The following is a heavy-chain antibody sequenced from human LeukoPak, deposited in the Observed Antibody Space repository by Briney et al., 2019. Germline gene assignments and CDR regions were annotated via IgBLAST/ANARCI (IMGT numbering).Heavy chain of an antibody. D-gene: IGHD1-14*01. CDR1: GFTFSSYV. CDR3: AKEVNLHDAFDI. CDR2: ITGSGGST. Sequence: PGGSLRLSCAASGFTFSSYVMSWVRQAPGKGLEWVSAITGSGGSTFYADSVKGRFTISRDNSKNTLYLQMNSLRAEDTAVYYCAKEVNLHDAFDIWGQGTMVTVSS. J-gene: IGHJ3*02. V-gene: IGHV3-23*01.